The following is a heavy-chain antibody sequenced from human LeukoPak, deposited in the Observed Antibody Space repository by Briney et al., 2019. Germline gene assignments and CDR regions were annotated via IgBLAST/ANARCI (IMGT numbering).Heavy chain of an antibody. CDR2: IYYSGST. Sequence: KTSETLSLTCTVSGGSVSSGGYYWSWIRQHPGKGLEWIGYIYYSGSTYYNPSLKSRVTISVDTSKNQFSLKLSSVTAADTAVYYCASRLKVPAPIGGAFDPWGQGTLVTVSS. J-gene: IGHJ5*02. D-gene: IGHD2-2*01. CDR3: ASRLKVPAPIGGAFDP. V-gene: IGHV4-31*03. CDR1: GGSVSSGGYY.